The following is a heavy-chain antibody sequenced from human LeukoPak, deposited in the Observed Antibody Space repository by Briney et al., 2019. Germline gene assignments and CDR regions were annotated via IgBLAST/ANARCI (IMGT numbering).Heavy chain of an antibody. V-gene: IGHV3-23*01. D-gene: IGHD2-15*01. Sequence: GGSLRLSCAASGFTFSSYAMSWVRQAPGKGLGWVSAISGSGGSTYYADSVKGRFTISRDNSKNTLYLQMNSLRAEDTAVYYCAKRVAATPSSLFDYWGQGTLVTVSS. CDR3: AKRVAATPSSLFDY. CDR1: GFTFSSYA. CDR2: ISGSGGST. J-gene: IGHJ4*02.